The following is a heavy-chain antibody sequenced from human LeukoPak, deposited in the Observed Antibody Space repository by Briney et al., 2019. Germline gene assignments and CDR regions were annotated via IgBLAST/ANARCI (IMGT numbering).Heavy chain of an antibody. CDR1: GFTFSSYA. Sequence: GGSLRLSCAASGFTFSSYAMSCVRQAPGKGPEWVSAISGSGGSTYYADSVKGRFTISRDNSKNTLYLQMNSLRAEDTAVYYCAKSGWVRYLFDHWGQGTLVTVSS. V-gene: IGHV3-23*01. D-gene: IGHD6-19*01. CDR3: AKSGWVRYLFDH. CDR2: ISGSGGST. J-gene: IGHJ4*02.